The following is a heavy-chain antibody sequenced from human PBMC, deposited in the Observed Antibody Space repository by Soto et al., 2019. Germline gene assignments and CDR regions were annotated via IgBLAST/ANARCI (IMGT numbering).Heavy chain of an antibody. CDR1: GGSFNSYT. J-gene: IGHJ4*01. D-gene: IGHD5-18*01. CDR2: IIPFANIA. V-gene: IGHV1-69*08. CDR3: GRDKAVMNAASDMAY. Sequence: QVQLVQSGAEVMQPGSSVRVSCKASGGSFNSYTFNWVRQAPGQGLQWMGRIIPFANIANYAQAFEDRVTISADSAATTVYMELRTLTSDDTAGYYCGRDKAVMNAASDMAYWGQGTLLAVSS.